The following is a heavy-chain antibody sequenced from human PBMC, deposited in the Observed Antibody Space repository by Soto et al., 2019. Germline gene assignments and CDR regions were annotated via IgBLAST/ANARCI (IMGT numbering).Heavy chain of an antibody. CDR3: ARHNYHSSGPPAY. CDR2: IYYSGST. V-gene: IGHV4-39*01. J-gene: IGHJ4*02. CDR1: GGSISSSSYY. Sequence: PSETLSLTCTVSGGSISSSSYYWGWIRQPPGKGLEWIGSIYYSGSTYYNPSLKSRVTISVDTSKNQFSLKLSSVTAADTAVYYCARHNYHSSGPPAYWGQGTLVTVSS. D-gene: IGHD3-22*01.